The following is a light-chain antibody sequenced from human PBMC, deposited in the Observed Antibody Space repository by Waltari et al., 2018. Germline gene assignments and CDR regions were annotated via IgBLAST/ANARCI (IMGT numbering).Light chain of an antibody. CDR1: SSDVGGSNY. V-gene: IGLV2-8*01. Sequence: QSALTQPPSASGTPGQSVTISCTGTSSDVGGSNYVSWYQQHPGKAPKLMIYEVSKRPSGFPGRFSSSKSGNTASLTVSGLQAEDEADYYCSSAAGSNNLVFGGGAKLTVL. CDR3: SSAAGSNNLV. CDR2: EVS. J-gene: IGLJ2*01.